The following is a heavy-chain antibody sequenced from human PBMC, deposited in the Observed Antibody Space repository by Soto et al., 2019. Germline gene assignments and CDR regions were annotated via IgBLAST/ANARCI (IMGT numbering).Heavy chain of an antibody. D-gene: IGHD6-13*01. CDR2: IGGSGGYK. J-gene: IGHJ4*02. V-gene: IGHV3-23*01. Sequence: EVQLLESGGGLVQPGGSLRLSCAASGFFFSSYAMSWGRQAPGKGLEWVSGIGGSGGYKSYADSVKGRFTISRDNSKNTLYLQMEDLGAEDTAVYYCAKDAAMVSSSFNYFDYWGQGTLVAVSS. CDR1: GFFFSSYA. CDR3: AKDAAMVSSSFNYFDY.